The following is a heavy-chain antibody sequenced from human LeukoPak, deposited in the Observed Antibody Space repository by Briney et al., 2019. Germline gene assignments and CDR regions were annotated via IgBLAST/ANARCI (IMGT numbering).Heavy chain of an antibody. J-gene: IGHJ3*01. Sequence: GGSLRLSCAASGFTFSSYGMHWARQAPGKGLEWVAVISYDGSNKYYADSVKGRFTISRDNSKNTLYLQMNSLRAEDTAVYYCAKDLSGDMSDWGQGTMATVSS. CDR2: ISYDGSNK. D-gene: IGHD3-10*01. CDR1: GFTFSSYG. CDR3: AKDLSGDMSD. V-gene: IGHV3-30*18.